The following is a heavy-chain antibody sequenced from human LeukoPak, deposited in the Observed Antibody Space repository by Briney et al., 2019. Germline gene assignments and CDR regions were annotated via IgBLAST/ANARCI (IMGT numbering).Heavy chain of an antibody. CDR1: GGSISSYY. CDR2: IYYSGST. J-gene: IGHJ4*02. V-gene: IGHV4-59*01. Sequence: PSETLSLTCTVSGGSISSYYWSWIRQPPGKGLEWLGYIYYSGSTNYNPSLKSRVTISVDTSKNQFSLKLSSVTAADTAVYYCARVNRGYCSSTSCYIAYSFDYWGQGTLVTVSS. D-gene: IGHD2-2*02. CDR3: ARVNRGYCSSTSCYIAYSFDY.